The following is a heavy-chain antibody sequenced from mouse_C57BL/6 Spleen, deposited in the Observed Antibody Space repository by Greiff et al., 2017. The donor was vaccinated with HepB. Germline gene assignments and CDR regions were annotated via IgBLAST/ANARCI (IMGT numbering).Heavy chain of an antibody. D-gene: IGHD2-4*01. CDR1: GFTINDYY. J-gene: IGHJ2*01. CDR2: IDPEDGDT. Sequence: EVQLQQSGAELVKPGASVKLSCTASGFTINDYYMHWVKQRTEQGLEWIGRIDPEDGDTKYAPKFQGKATITADTSSNTAYLQLSSLTSEDPAVYYCARGDNDAYDIDYWGQGTTLTVSS. V-gene: IGHV14-2*01. CDR3: ARGDNDAYDIDY.